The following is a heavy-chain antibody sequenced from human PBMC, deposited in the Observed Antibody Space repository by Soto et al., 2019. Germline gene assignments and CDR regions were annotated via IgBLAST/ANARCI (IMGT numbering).Heavy chain of an antibody. CDR3: ARGVIAAAVTVVWFDP. Sequence: ASVNVSFKASGYTFTGYYMHWVRQAPGQGLEWMGWINPNSGGTNYAQKFQGWVTMTRDTSISTAYMELSRLRSDDTAVYYCARGVIAAAVTVVWFDPCGQGTLVTVSP. CDR2: INPNSGGT. V-gene: IGHV1-2*04. CDR1: GYTFTGYY. J-gene: IGHJ5*02. D-gene: IGHD6-13*01.